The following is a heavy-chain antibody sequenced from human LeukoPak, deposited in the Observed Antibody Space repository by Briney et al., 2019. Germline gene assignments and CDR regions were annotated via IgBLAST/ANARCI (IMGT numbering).Heavy chain of an antibody. CDR3: TTGYYYDSSGYVHFDY. J-gene: IGHJ4*02. CDR2: IKSKTDGGTS. V-gene: IGHV3-15*01. CDR1: GLTFTNAW. Sequence: GGSLRLSCATSGLTFTNAWMSWFRQAPGKGLEWVGRIKSKTDGGTSDYAAPVQGRFTISRDDSKNTLYLQMNSLKTEDTAVYYCTTGYYYDSSGYVHFDYWGQGTLVTVSS. D-gene: IGHD3-22*01.